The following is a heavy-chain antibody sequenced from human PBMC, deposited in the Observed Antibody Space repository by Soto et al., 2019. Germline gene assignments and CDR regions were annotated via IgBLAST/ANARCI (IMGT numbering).Heavy chain of an antibody. CDR1: GYTFTDFY. V-gene: IGHV1-69*06. J-gene: IGHJ4*02. Sequence: ASVKVSCKTSGYTFTDFYMHWVRQAPGQGLEWMGGIVPIFGTANYAQKFQGRVTITADKSTSTAYMELSSLRSEDTAVYYCARVEAISDYYGSGSYLDYWGQGTLVTVSS. CDR3: ARVEAISDYYGSGSYLDY. D-gene: IGHD3-10*01. CDR2: IVPIFGTA.